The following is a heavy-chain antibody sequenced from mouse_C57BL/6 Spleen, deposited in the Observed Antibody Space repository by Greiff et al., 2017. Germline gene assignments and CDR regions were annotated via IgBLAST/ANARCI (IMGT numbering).Heavy chain of an antibody. Sequence: EVQRVESEGGLVQPGSSMKLSCTASGFTFSDYYMAWVRQVPEKGLEWVANINYDGSSTYYLDSLKSRFIISRDNAKNILYLQMSSLKSEDTATYYCARGSYGYFDYWGQGTTLTVSS. D-gene: IGHD1-1*01. J-gene: IGHJ2*01. CDR2: INYDGSST. CDR1: GFTFSDYY. V-gene: IGHV5-16*01. CDR3: ARGSYGYFDY.